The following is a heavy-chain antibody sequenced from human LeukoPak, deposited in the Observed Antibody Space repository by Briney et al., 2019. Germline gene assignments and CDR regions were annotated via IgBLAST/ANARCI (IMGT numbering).Heavy chain of an antibody. CDR1: GFTFSSYA. V-gene: IGHV3-23*01. Sequence: GGSLRLSCAASGFTFSSYAMSWVRQAPGKGLEWVSDISGSGDTTYYAASVKGRFSISRDNSKYTLDPQMNSLRAEDTAVYYCAKARIPSGNGYYSDWGQGTLVTVSS. J-gene: IGHJ4*02. D-gene: IGHD3-22*01. CDR3: AKARIPSGNGYYSD. CDR2: ISGSGDTT.